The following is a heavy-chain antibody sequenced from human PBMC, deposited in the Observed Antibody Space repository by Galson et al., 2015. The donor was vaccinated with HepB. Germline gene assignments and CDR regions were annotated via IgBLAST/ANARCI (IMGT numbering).Heavy chain of an antibody. J-gene: IGHJ4*02. CDR2: ITPLFGTA. D-gene: IGHD6-13*01. V-gene: IGHV1-69*13. Sequence: SVKVSCKASGGTFSRYPFSWVRQAPGQGLEWMGGITPLFGTAKYAQKFQGRVTITADESTSRVYMDLSNLRPEDTAVYYCAREGIAAAANPVDYWGQGTLVTVSS. CDR1: GGTFSRYP. CDR3: AREGIAAAANPVDY.